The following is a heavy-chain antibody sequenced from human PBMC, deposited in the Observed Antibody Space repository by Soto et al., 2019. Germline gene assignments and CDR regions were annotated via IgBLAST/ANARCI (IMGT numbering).Heavy chain of an antibody. D-gene: IGHD6-6*01. CDR2: ISGSGGNT. V-gene: IGHV3-23*01. CDR3: AKCARRGSYPAY. J-gene: IGHJ4*02. CDR1: GFTFSSYA. Sequence: EVQLLESAGGLVQPGGSLRLSCAASGFTFSSYAMRWVRQAPGKGLEWVSAISGSGGNTYYADSVKGRFTISRDNSKNTLFLQMNSLRAEDTAVYYCAKCARRGSYPAYGGQGTLVTVSS.